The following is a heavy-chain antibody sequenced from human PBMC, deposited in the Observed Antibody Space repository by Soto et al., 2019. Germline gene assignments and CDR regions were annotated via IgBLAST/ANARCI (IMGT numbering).Heavy chain of an antibody. CDR1: GYSFTSFW. Sequence: PGESLKISCRGSGYSFTSFWITWVRQMPGKGLEWMGTIDPSDSYTTYSPSFQGHVSISADKSVSTASLQWNSLKASDTATYFCARLPAVVGTPIDSWGQGTVVTVSS. J-gene: IGHJ4*02. V-gene: IGHV5-10-1*01. D-gene: IGHD6-19*01. CDR3: ARLPAVVGTPIDS. CDR2: IDPSDSYT.